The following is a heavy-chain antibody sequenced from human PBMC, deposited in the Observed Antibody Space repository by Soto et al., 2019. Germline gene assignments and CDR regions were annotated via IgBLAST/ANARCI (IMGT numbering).Heavy chain of an antibody. J-gene: IGHJ3*01. CDR2: TYYRSKWFH. CDR3: ARGNALDV. V-gene: IGHV6-1*01. D-gene: IGHD3-10*01. Sequence: QTLSLTCAISGYSVASDITSWNLIRQSPSRGLEWLGRTYYRSKWFHDYAASVKSRITINPDTSKNQFSLELNSMTPEDTAVYYCARGNALDVWGQGTAVTVSS. CDR1: GYSVASDITS.